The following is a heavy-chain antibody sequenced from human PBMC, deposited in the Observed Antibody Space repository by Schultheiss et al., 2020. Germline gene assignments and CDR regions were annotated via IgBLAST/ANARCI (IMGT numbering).Heavy chain of an antibody. D-gene: IGHD6-13*01. CDR1: GGSISSYY. V-gene: IGHV4-59*01. CDR3: ACVRIAAAGPSSGQFDY. J-gene: IGHJ4*02. CDR2: IYYSGST. Sequence: SETLSLTCTISGGSISSYYLSWIRQPPGKGLEWIGYIYYSGSTNYNPSLKSRVTISVDTSKKQFSLKLSSVTAADTAVYYCACVRIAAAGPSSGQFDYWGQGTLVTGYS.